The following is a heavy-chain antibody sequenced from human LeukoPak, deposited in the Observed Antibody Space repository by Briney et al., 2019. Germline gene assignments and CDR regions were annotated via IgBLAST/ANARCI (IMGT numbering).Heavy chain of an antibody. Sequence: GGSLRLSCAASGFTFSDYYMSWIRQAPGKGLEWVSYISSSGSTIYYADSVKGRFTISRDNAKNSLHLQMNSLRAEDTAVYYCARVSYEGYFQHWGQGTLVTVSS. CDR3: ARVSYEGYFQH. CDR2: ISSSGSTI. D-gene: IGHD5-18*01. CDR1: GFTFSDYY. V-gene: IGHV3-11*01. J-gene: IGHJ1*01.